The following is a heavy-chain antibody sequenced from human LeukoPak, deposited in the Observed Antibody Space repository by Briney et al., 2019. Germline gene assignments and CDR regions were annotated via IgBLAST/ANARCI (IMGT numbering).Heavy chain of an antibody. Sequence: SETLSLTCTVSGGSASSGSYYWSWIRQPPGKGLEWIGYIYYSGSTNYNPSLKSRVTISVDTSKNQFSLKLSSVTAADTAVYYCARGFRDTAMVTRSYYFDYWGQGTLVTVSS. V-gene: IGHV4-61*01. CDR3: ARGFRDTAMVTRSYYFDY. J-gene: IGHJ4*02. D-gene: IGHD5-18*01. CDR2: IYYSGST. CDR1: GGSASSGSYY.